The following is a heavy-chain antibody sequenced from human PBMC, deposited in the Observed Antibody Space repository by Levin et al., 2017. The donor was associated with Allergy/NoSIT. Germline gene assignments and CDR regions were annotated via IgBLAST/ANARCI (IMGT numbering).Heavy chain of an antibody. J-gene: IGHJ2*01. Sequence: GESLKISCAASGFTFSIYSMNWVRQAPGKGLEWVSSITSSSSYIYYADSVKGRFTISRDNAKNSLYLQMNSLRAEDTAVYYCARDTGVAGPNWFFDLWGRGTLVTVSS. CDR3: ARDTGVAGPNWFFDL. D-gene: IGHD6-19*01. CDR1: GFTFSIYS. V-gene: IGHV3-21*01. CDR2: ITSSSSYI.